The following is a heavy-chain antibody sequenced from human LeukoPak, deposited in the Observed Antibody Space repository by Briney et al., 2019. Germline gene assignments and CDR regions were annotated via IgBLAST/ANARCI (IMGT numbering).Heavy chain of an antibody. CDR1: GFTFTSYW. V-gene: IGHV3-7*01. D-gene: IGHD6-13*01. CDR3: ARDGTAPGLYFDL. Sequence: GGSLRLSCAVSGFTFTSYWMNWVRQAPGKGLEWVASIRQDGGEKSYVDSVKGRFTISRDNTKDSLYLQMSSLRAEDTAVYYCARDGTAPGLYFDLWGQGTLVTVSS. J-gene: IGHJ4*01. CDR2: IRQDGGEK.